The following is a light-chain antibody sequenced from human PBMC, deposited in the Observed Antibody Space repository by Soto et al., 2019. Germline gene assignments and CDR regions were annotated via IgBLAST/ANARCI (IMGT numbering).Light chain of an antibody. CDR2: KAS. V-gene: IGKV1-5*03. CDR3: QRYNSYPWT. CDR1: QSISSW. Sequence: DIQMTQSPSTLSASVGDKVTITCRASQSISSWLAWYQQKPGKAPKLLIYKASTLESGVPSNFSGSGSGTECTLSISSLQPVDFATYYCQRYNSYPWTFGQGTKVDIK. J-gene: IGKJ1*01.